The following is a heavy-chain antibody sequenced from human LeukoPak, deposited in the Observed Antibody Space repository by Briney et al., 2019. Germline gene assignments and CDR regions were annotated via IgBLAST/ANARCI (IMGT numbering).Heavy chain of an antibody. J-gene: IGHJ6*03. Sequence: GGSLRLSCAASVFSFRTYGMHWVRQAPGKGLEWVAVISYDGSNKYYADSVKGRFTISRDNSKNTLYLQMNSLRAEDTAVYFCSKDQAPAYDFWSGSYWYYMDVWGKGATVTVSS. V-gene: IGHV3-30*18. CDR1: VFSFRTYG. CDR3: SKDQAPAYDFWSGSYWYYMDV. D-gene: IGHD3-3*01. CDR2: ISYDGSNK.